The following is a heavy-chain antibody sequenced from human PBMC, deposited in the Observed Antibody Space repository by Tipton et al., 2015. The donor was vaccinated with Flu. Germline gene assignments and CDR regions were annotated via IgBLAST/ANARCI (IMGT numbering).Heavy chain of an antibody. J-gene: IGHJ4*02. CDR3: ARDPSLGMPDYFDS. CDR1: GGSISSYY. V-gene: IGHV4-4*08. D-gene: IGHD2-2*01. Sequence: TLSLTCTVSGGSISSYYWSWIRQPPGKGLEWIGYIYNNQYTKYSPSLKSRVTISVDSSRKQFSLQLRSVTAADTAVYYCARDPSLGMPDYFDSWGQGTLVTASS. CDR2: IYNNQYT.